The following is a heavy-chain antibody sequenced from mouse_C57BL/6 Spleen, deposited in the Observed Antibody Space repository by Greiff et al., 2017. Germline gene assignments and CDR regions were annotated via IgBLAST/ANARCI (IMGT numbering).Heavy chain of an antibody. Sequence: QVQLQQPGAELVRPGSSVKLSCKASGYTFTSYWMDWVKQRPGQGLEWIGNIYPSDSETHYNQKFKDKATLTVDKSSSTAYMQLSSLTSEDSAVYYCARKGYYYGSSYGYFDYWGQGTTLTVSS. CDR2: IYPSDSET. V-gene: IGHV1-61*01. CDR1: GYTFTSYW. D-gene: IGHD1-1*01. CDR3: ARKGYYYGSSYGYFDY. J-gene: IGHJ2*01.